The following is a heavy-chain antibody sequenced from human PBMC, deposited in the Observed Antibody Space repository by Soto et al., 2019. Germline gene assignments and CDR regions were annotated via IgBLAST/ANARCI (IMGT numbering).Heavy chain of an antibody. CDR1: GGSFSGYY. D-gene: IGHD3-22*01. Sequence: SETLSLTCAVHGGSFSGYYWSWIRQPPGKGLDWIGEINHSGTTDYNPSLKSRVTISLDMSKNQFSLKLTSVTAADTAVYYCARGSRYYYDGSGRTWFGPWGQGTLVTVSS. V-gene: IGHV4-34*01. J-gene: IGHJ5*02. CDR2: INHSGTT. CDR3: ARGSRYYYDGSGRTWFGP.